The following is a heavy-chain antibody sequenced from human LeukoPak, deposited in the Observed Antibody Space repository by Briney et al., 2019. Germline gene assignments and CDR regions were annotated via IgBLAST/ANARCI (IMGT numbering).Heavy chain of an antibody. CDR3: ARVARCTSCFDVDY. CDR2: ISHSGST. Sequence: SETLSLTCFVYGGSFSGYYWSWIRQPPGKGLEWIGEISHSGSTNYNPSLKSRVTISVDTSKNQFSLTLSSVTAADTAVYYCARVARCTSCFDVDYWGQGTLVTVSS. CDR1: GGSFSGYY. J-gene: IGHJ4*02. V-gene: IGHV4-34*01. D-gene: IGHD2-2*01.